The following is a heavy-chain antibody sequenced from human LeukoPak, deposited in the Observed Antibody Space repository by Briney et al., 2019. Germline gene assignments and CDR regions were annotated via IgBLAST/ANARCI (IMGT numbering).Heavy chain of an antibody. J-gene: IGHJ4*02. D-gene: IGHD3-3*01. CDR1: GFTFSSYW. CDR2: IKQDGSEK. CDR3: AREEEYYDFWSGYSN. Sequence: GGSLRLSCAASGFTFSSYWVSWVRQAPGKGLEWVANIKQDGSEKYYVDSVKGRFTISRDNAKNSLYLQMNSLRAEDTAVYYCAREEEYYDFWSGYSNWGQGTLVTVSS. V-gene: IGHV3-7*01.